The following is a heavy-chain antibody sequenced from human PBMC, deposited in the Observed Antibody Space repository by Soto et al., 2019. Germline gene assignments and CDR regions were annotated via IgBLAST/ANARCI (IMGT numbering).Heavy chain of an antibody. CDR3: ARLGYCSGGSCYDDYYYGMDV. Sequence: GGSLGLSCAASGFTVSSNYMSWVRQAPGKGLEWVSVIYSGGSTYYADSVKGRFTISRDNSKNTLYLQMNSLRAEDTAVYYCARLGYCSGGSCYDDYYYGMDVWGQGTTVTVSS. J-gene: IGHJ6*02. V-gene: IGHV3-53*01. D-gene: IGHD2-15*01. CDR1: GFTVSSNY. CDR2: IYSGGST.